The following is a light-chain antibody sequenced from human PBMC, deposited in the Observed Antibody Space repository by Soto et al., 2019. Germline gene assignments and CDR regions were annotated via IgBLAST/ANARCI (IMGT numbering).Light chain of an antibody. CDR1: QSVGSAY. CDR3: QHYGRSPS. J-gene: IGKJ1*01. V-gene: IGKV3-20*01. CDR2: GAS. Sequence: EIVLTQSPGTLSLSPGERATLSCRASQSVGSAYVGWYQQKPGQAPRLLIFGASRGATGIPDRFSGSGSGTNFTLTINKVEPEDSAVYYCQHYGRSPSFGRGTKVESK.